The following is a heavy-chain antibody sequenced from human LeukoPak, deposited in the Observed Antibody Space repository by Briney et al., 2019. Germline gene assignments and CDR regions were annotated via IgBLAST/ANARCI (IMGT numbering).Heavy chain of an antibody. CDR2: IYYSGST. CDR3: ARDLVLITVVTPDTFDI. CDR1: GHSLINSYY. J-gene: IGHJ3*02. Sequence: SETLSLTCTVSGHSLINSYYWGWIRQPPGKGLEWIGSIYYSGSTYYKPSLRSRVTTSVDTSKNQFSLKLSSVTAADTAVYYCARDLVLITVVTPDTFDIWGQGTMVTVSS. D-gene: IGHD4-23*01. V-gene: IGHV4-38-2*02.